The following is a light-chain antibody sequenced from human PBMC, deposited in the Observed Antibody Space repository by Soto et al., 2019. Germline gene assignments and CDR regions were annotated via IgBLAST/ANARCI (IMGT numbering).Light chain of an antibody. CDR3: QQPSSFPIT. Sequence: DIQMTQSPSSVSASVGDRVTITCRASQDLSSWLAWYQQKPGKAPKLLISAASSLQSGVPSRFSGSGSGTYFTLTIRSLQPEDFATYYCQQPSSFPITFGQGTRLEIK. J-gene: IGKJ5*01. CDR1: QDLSSW. V-gene: IGKV1D-12*01. CDR2: AAS.